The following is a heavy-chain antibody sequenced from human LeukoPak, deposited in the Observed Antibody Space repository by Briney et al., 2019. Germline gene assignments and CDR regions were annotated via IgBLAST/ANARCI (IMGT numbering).Heavy chain of an antibody. D-gene: IGHD3-10*01. J-gene: IGHJ3*02. CDR2: IIPIFGTA. CDR1: GYTFTSYG. CDR3: ARAYYYGSGGPHAFDI. V-gene: IGHV1-69*13. Sequence: ASVKVSCKASGYTFTSYGISWVRQAPGQGLEWMGGIIPIFGTANYAQKFQGRVTITADESTSTAYMELSSLRSEDTAVYYCARAYYYGSGGPHAFDIWGQGTMVTVSS.